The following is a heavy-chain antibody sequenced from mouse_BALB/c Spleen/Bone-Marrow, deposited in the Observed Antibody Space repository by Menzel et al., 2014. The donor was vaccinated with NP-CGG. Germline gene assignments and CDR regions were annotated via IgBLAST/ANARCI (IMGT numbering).Heavy chain of an antibody. V-gene: IGHV1-54*01. CDR2: INPGSGGT. CDR3: ARWDYAMDY. J-gene: IGHJ4*01. Sequence: LVESGAELVRPGTSVKVSCRASGYAFTNYLIEWVKQRPGQGLEWIGVINPGSGGTNYNEKFKGKATLTADKSSXTAYMQLSSLTSDDSAVYFCARWDYAMDYWGQGTSVTVSS. CDR1: GYAFTNYL.